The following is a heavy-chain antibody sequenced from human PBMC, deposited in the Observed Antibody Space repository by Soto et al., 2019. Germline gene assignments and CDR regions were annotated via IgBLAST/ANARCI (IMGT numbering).Heavy chain of an antibody. D-gene: IGHD3-10*01. CDR2: IYYSGST. J-gene: IGHJ5*02. CDR3: ARASREYYYGSGSYTATGWFDP. CDR1: GDSISSSGYY. Sequence: SETLSLTCTVSGDSISSSGYYWGWIRQPPGKGLEWIGSIYYSGSTYYNPSLKSRVTISVDTSKNQFSLKLSSVTAADTAVYYCARASREYYYGSGSYTATGWFDPWGQGTLVTVSS. V-gene: IGHV4-39*07.